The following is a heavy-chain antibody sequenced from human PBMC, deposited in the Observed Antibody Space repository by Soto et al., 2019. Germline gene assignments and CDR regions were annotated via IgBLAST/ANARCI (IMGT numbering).Heavy chain of an antibody. J-gene: IGHJ6*02. CDR2: INPIDEST. Sequence: QVQLVQSGSEVKNPGASVKLSCKASGYAFINYYMHWVRQAPGQGLEWMGAINPIDESTRNTQKVHDRVTMTTDSSSSTVYLELSNLKSDDTAVYYCARKAYAYRKSGLDVWGQGTTVIVSS. D-gene: IGHD2-21*01. CDR3: ARKAYAYRKSGLDV. CDR1: GYAFINYY. V-gene: IGHV1-46*04.